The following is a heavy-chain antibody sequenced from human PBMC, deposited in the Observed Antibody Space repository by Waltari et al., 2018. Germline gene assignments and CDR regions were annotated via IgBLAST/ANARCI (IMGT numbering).Heavy chain of an antibody. CDR2: IYSSGST. Sequence: QVQLQESGPGLGKPSETLSLTCPVSGGSISSYYVSWVRQPPGKGMVGVGYIYSSGSTNYNPSLKSRVPISVDTSKNQFSLKLSSVTAADTAVYYCARYQGYCSSTSCYENYYYYGMDVWGQGTTVTVSS. J-gene: IGHJ6*02. CDR3: ARYQGYCSSTSCYENYYYYGMDV. V-gene: IGHV4-59*08. D-gene: IGHD2-2*01. CDR1: GGSISSYY.